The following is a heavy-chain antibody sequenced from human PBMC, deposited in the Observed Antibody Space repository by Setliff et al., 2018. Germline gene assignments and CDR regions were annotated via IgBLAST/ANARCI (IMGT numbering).Heavy chain of an antibody. Sequence: SVKVSCKASGDTFKGYAFTWVRQAPGQGLEWMGDFLXXXXXXXXXXXXXXXLXXXADESTSTAYMELRDLRPEDTAVYFCASPRSAGTYQGAFYYFLHVWGKGTTVTVSS. D-gene: IGHD1-26*01. J-gene: IGHJ6*03. V-gene: IGHV1-69*13. CDR3: ASPRSAGTYQGAFYYFLHV. CDR1: GDTFKGYA. CDR2: FLXXXXXX.